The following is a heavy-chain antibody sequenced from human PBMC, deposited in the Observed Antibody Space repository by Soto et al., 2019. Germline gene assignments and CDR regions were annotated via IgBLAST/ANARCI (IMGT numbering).Heavy chain of an antibody. J-gene: IGHJ6*02. V-gene: IGHV1-69*01. Sequence: QVELVQSGAEVKKPGSSVKVSCKASGGNFITFAISGVRQAPGQGLEWRGEIIPISSTTKSAHKFQDRVTITADGSSSTVHMELRSLKSEDTAIYFWAKKLGIDPFGAYGLDVWGQGTTVTVSS. CDR3: AKKLGIDPFGAYGLDV. CDR1: GGNFITFA. D-gene: IGHD7-27*01. CDR2: IIPISSTT.